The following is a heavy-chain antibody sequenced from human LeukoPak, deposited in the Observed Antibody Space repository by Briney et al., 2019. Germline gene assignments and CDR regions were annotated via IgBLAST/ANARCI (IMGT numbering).Heavy chain of an antibody. CDR1: GFTFSSYA. Sequence: GGSLRLSCAASGFTFSSYAMHWVRQAPGKGLEWVAVISYDGSNKHYADSVKGRFTISRDNSKNTLYLQMNSLRAEDTAVYYCATNSYGYYYYGMDVWGQGTTVTVSS. CDR2: ISYDGSNK. J-gene: IGHJ6*02. D-gene: IGHD5-18*01. V-gene: IGHV3-30-3*01. CDR3: ATNSYGYYYYGMDV.